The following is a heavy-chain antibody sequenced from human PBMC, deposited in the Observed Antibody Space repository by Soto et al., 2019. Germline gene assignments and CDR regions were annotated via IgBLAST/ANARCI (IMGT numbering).Heavy chain of an antibody. D-gene: IGHD3-22*01. V-gene: IGHV3-23*01. CDR2: ISGSGGTT. J-gene: IGHJ4*02. Sequence: GGSLRLSCAASGFTFSSSGMTWVRQAPGEGLEWVATISGSGGTTYYADSVKGRFTISRDNSKNTLYLQMNSLRAEDTAVYYCAKLYDSSGYYFDYWGQGTLVTVSS. CDR3: AKLYDSSGYYFDY. CDR1: GFTFSSSG.